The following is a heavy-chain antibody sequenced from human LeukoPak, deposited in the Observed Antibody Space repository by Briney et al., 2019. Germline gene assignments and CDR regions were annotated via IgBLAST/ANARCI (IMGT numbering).Heavy chain of an antibody. Sequence: SGGSLRLSCAASGFTFSSYAMSWVRQAPGKGLEWVSAISGSGGSTYYADSVKGRFTISRDNSKNTLYLQMNNLRAEDTAVYFCAKRGVVIRGILVIGYHQEAYHYDFWGQGVLVTVSS. D-gene: IGHD3-10*01. CDR3: AKRGVVIRGILVIGYHQEAYHYDF. CDR1: GFTFSSYA. J-gene: IGHJ4*02. CDR2: ISGSGGST. V-gene: IGHV3-23*01.